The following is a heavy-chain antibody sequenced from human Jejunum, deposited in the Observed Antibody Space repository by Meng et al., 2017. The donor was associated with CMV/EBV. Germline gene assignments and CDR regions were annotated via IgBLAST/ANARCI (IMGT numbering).Heavy chain of an antibody. CDR1: TSYH. D-gene: IGHD2-2*02. V-gene: IGHV4-39*01. J-gene: IGHJ5*02. Sequence: TSYHWGWIRQPPGKGLEWIGTIYYTGTTYYNPSLKSRVTISVDTSKNQFSLHLTSLTAADSAVFYCARQLGTVVVPATRPLNWFDPWGQGILVTVSS. CDR3: ARQLGTVVVPATRPLNWFDP. CDR2: IYYTGTT.